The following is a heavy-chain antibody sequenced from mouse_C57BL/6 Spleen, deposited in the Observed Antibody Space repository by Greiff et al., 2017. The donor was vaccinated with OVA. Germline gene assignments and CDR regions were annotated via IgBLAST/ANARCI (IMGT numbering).Heavy chain of an antibody. CDR2: LLPGSGST. CDR3: ARNGAFTTPDY. V-gene: IGHV1-9*01. Sequence: VQLQQSGAELMKPGASVKLSCKATGYPFTGYWIEWVKQRPGHGLEWIGELLPGSGSTNYTEKFQGKATFTADTSSNTAYMQLSSLTTEDSAIXYCARNGAFTTPDYWGQGTTLTVSS. D-gene: IGHD1-1*01. CDR1: GYPFTGYW. J-gene: IGHJ2*01.